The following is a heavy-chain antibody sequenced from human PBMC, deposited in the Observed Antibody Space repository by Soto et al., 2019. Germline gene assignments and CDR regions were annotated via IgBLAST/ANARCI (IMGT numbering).Heavy chain of an antibody. CDR1: GGSISSYY. V-gene: IGHV4-59*08. CDR3: ARHESRSRPEAYYYYYYMDV. D-gene: IGHD2-2*01. CDR2: IYYSGST. J-gene: IGHJ6*03. Sequence: SETLSLTCTVSGGSISSYYWSWIRQPPGKGLKWIGYIYYSGSTNYNPSLKSRVTISVDTSKNQFSLKLSSVTAADTAVYYCARHESRSRPEAYYYYYYMDVWGKGTTVTVS.